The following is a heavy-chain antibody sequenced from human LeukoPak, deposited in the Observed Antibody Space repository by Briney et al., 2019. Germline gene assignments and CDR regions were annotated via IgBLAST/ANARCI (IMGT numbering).Heavy chain of an antibody. V-gene: IGHV3-30*02. CDR1: GFTFSSYG. CDR3: ARHKSLDDP. J-gene: IGHJ5*02. CDR2: IRYDGSNK. Sequence: GGSLRLSCAASGFTFSSYGMHWVRQAPGKGLEWVAFIRYDGSNKYYADSVRGRFTISRDNAKSSLFLQMNSLRADDTAVYYCARHKSLDDPWGQGTLVTVSS.